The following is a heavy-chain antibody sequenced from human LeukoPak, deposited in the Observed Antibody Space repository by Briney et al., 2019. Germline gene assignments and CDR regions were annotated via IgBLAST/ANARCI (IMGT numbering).Heavy chain of an antibody. J-gene: IGHJ6*03. V-gene: IGHV1-69*05. CDR3: ARVGDFWSGYSYYYYYYMDV. CDR1: GGTFSSYA. D-gene: IGHD3-3*01. CDR2: IIPIFGTA. Sequence: ASVKLSCKASGGTFSSYAISWVRQAPGQGLEWMGGIIPIFGTANYAQKFHGRVTITTDESTSTAYMELSSLRSDDTAVYYCARVGDFWSGYSYYYYYYMDVWGKGTTVTVSS.